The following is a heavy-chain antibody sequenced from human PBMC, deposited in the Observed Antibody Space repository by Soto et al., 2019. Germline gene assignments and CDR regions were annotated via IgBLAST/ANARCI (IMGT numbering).Heavy chain of an antibody. Sequence: QVQLVESGGGVVQPGRSLRLSCAASGFTFSTYGMHWVRQAPGKGLEWVAVISYDGGSKYFADSVKGRFTISRDNSKNTLCLQMNSLRGEDTAVYYCATSSSPGDYFDYWGQGTLVTVSS. V-gene: IGHV3-30*03. D-gene: IGHD6-13*01. J-gene: IGHJ4*02. CDR2: ISYDGGSK. CDR3: ATSSSPGDYFDY. CDR1: GFTFSTYG.